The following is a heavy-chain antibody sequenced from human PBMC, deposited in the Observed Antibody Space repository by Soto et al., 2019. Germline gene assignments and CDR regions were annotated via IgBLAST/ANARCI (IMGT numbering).Heavy chain of an antibody. D-gene: IGHD6-6*01. J-gene: IGHJ4*02. Sequence: QVQLQEMGPGLVKPSQTLTITCTVSGDSVNSAYWSWIRQLPGKGLEWMGNIYHTGRTFYNPSLKSRVAISIDTSKPLFSLKMRSVTAADTAVYYCARTDAYNSSFFDSWGLGTVLTVSS. CDR2: IYHTGRT. V-gene: IGHV4-31*03. CDR1: GDSVNSAY. CDR3: ARTDAYNSSFFDS.